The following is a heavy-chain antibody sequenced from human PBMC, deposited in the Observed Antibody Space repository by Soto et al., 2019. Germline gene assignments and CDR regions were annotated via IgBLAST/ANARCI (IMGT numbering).Heavy chain of an antibody. J-gene: IGHJ3*02. V-gene: IGHV5-51*01. D-gene: IGHD6-13*01. CDR1: GYSFTSYW. CDR2: IYPGDSDT. Sequence: PGESLKISCKGSGYSFTSYWIGWVRQMPGKGLEWMGIIYPGDSDTRYSPSFQGQVTISADKSISTAYLQWSSLKASDTAMYSCARQQQLSWNAFDIWGQGTMVTVSS. CDR3: ARQQQLSWNAFDI.